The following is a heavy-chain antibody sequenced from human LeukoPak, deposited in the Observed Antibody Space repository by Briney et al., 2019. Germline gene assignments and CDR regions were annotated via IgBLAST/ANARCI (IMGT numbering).Heavy chain of an antibody. Sequence: SETLSLTCTVSGASISGYLWTWIRQPPGKGLEWIGEINHSGSTNYNPSLKSRVTISVDTSKNQFSLKLSSVTAADTAVYYCASAVGSYKNYYYYMDVWGKGTTVTISS. CDR3: ASAVGSYKNYYYYMDV. V-gene: IGHV4-34*01. CDR2: INHSGST. D-gene: IGHD1-26*01. CDR1: GASISGYL. J-gene: IGHJ6*03.